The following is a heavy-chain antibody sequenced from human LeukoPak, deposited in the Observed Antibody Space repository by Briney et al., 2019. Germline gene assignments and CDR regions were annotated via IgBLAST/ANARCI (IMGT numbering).Heavy chain of an antibody. CDR2: IKYDGSKK. CDR1: GFTFSSYW. Sequence: GGSLRLSCAASGFTFSSYWMSWVRQAPGQGLEWVANIKYDGSKKYYVDSVKGRFTISTDNAKNSLYLQMNSLRAEDTAVDYCAREVKYEGVTDVANYDAFDIWGQGTMVTVSS. CDR3: AREVKYEGVTDVANYDAFDI. V-gene: IGHV3-7*03. J-gene: IGHJ3*02. D-gene: IGHD1-7*01.